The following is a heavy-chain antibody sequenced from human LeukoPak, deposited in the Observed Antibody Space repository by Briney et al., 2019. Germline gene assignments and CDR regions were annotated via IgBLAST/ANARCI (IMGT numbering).Heavy chain of an antibody. CDR3: AIAKDYYDSSGYYPGGDY. CDR2: IYYSGST. J-gene: IGHJ4*02. Sequence: SETLSLTCTVSGGSISSGGYYWSWIRQHPGKGLEWIGYIYYSGSTYYNPSLKSRVTISVDTSKNQFSLKLSSVTAADTAVYYCAIAKDYYDSSGYYPGGDYWGQGTLVTVSS. V-gene: IGHV4-31*03. CDR1: GGSISSGGYY. D-gene: IGHD3-22*01.